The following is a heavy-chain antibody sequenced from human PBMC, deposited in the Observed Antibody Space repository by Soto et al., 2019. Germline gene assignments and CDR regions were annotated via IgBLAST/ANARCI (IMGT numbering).Heavy chain of an antibody. V-gene: IGHV1-2*04. D-gene: IGHD2-8*01. CDR3: ARGHSTDCSNGVCSFFYNHEMDV. CDR1: GYSFTGYH. Sequence: ASVKVSCKASGYSFTGYHIHWVRQAPGQGLEWLGRINPKSGGTSTAQKFQGWVTMTRDRSISTVYMELTRLRSDDTAVYFCARGHSTDCSNGVCSFFYNHEMDVWGQGTTVTASS. J-gene: IGHJ6*02. CDR2: INPKSGGT.